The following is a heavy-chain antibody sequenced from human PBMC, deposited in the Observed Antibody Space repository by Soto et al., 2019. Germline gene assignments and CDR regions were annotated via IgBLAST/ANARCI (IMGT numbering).Heavy chain of an antibody. D-gene: IGHD5-18*01. J-gene: IGHJ2*01. V-gene: IGHV1-69*12. CDR1: GGTFSSFT. CDR2: IIPIFGTA. Sequence: QVQLVQSGAEVKKPGSSVTVSCKASGGTFSSFTISWVRQAPGQGLEWMGGIIPIFGTANYAQKFQGRVTITADESTRTAYMELSSLRSEDTAGDYCARGNHRWIQLWYFDLWGRGTLVSVSS. CDR3: ARGNHRWIQLWYFDL.